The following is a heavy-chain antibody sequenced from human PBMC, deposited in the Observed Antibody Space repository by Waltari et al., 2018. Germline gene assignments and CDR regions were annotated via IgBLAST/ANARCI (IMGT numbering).Heavy chain of an antibody. CDR1: GFSLSTFG. Sequence: QVQLVESGGGVVQPGMSLRLSCAASGFSLSTFGMHWVRQAPGKGLEWVALTWFDGSKTYYPDSVRGRFTISRDNSKNTLYLDINTLRVDDTAIYYCAKDAFGNTYLDHWGQGTLVTVSS. J-gene: IGHJ5*02. D-gene: IGHD3-10*01. V-gene: IGHV3-33*06. CDR2: TWFDGSKT. CDR3: AKDAFGNTYLDH.